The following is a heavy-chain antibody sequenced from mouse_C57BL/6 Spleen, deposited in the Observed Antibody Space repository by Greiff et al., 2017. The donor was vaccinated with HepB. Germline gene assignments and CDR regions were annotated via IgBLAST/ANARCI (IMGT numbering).Heavy chain of an antibody. J-gene: IGHJ3*01. CDR1: GYSITSGYD. CDR2: ISYSGST. V-gene: IGHV3-1*01. D-gene: IGHD1-1*01. CDR3: ARADYYYGSSYWFAY. Sequence: EVQLVESGPGMVKPSQSLSLTCTVTGYSITSGYDWHWIRHFPGNKLEWMGYISYSGSTNYNPSLKSRISITHDTSKNHFFLKLNSVPTEETATYYCARADYYYGSSYWFAYWGKGTLVTVSA.